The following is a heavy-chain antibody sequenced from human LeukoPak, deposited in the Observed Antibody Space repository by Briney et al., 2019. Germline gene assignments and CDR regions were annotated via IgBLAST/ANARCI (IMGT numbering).Heavy chain of an antibody. J-gene: IGHJ4*02. CDR1: GFTFSSYA. Sequence: GGSLRLSCAASGFTFSSYAMHWVRQAPGKGLEWVGVISYDGSNKYYADSVKGRFTIYRDNTKNTVYLQMNSLRAEDTAVYYCARDLYSLVPAADYHFDYWGQGTLVTVSS. CDR3: ARDLYSLVPAADYHFDY. D-gene: IGHD2-2*01. CDR2: ISYDGSNK. V-gene: IGHV3-30*04.